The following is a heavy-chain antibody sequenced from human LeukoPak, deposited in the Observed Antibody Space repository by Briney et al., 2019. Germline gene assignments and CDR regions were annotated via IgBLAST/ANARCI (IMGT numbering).Heavy chain of an antibody. Sequence: SQTLSLTCTVSGGSISSGGYYWSWIRQPPGKGLEWIGYIYHSGSTYYNPSLKSRVTISVDRSKNQFSLKLSSVTAADTAVYYCARDADTGHFDYWGQGTLVTVSS. D-gene: IGHD1-14*01. V-gene: IGHV4-30-2*01. CDR1: GGSISSGGYY. J-gene: IGHJ4*02. CDR3: ARDADTGHFDY. CDR2: IYHSGST.